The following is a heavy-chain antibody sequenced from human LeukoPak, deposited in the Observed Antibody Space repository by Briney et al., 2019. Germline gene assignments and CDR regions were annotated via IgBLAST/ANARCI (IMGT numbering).Heavy chain of an antibody. CDR2: IDPSDSYT. V-gene: IGHV5-10-1*01. CDR1: GYSFTTYW. CDR3: DRSAYYYDTSGTS. Sequence: GESLKISCEASGYSFTTYWISWVRQMPGKGLEWMGRIDPSDSYTNYSPSFQGHVTISVDKSINTAYLQWSSLKASDTAMYYCDRSAYYYDTSGTSWGQGTLVIVSS. J-gene: IGHJ4*02. D-gene: IGHD3-22*01.